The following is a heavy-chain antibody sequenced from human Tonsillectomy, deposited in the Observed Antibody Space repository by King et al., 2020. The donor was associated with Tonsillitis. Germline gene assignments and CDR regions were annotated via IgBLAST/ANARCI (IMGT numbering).Heavy chain of an antibody. J-gene: IGHJ5*01. V-gene: IGHV3-48*02. D-gene: IGHD6-13*01. Sequence: VQLVESGGGLVKPGGSLTLSCAGSGFSFSRHSMNWVRQAPGKGLEWVSYITPTSSDVVYADFVRGPFTISRDNAKNLVFLQMNSLRDEDTAVYYCARDAAGYFRFWFDSWGQGTLVTVSS. CDR3: ARDAAGYFRFWFDS. CDR2: ITPTSSDV. CDR1: GFSFSRHS.